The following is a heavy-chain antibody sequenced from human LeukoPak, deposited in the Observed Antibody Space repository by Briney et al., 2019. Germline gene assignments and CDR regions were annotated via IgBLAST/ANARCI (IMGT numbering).Heavy chain of an antibody. Sequence: GGSLRLSCAASGFTFSSYSMNWVRQAPGKGLEWVSSISSSSSHIYYADSVKGRFTISRDNAKNSLYLQMNSLRAEDTAVYYCAREAGYSSSWYYFDYWGQGTLVTVSS. J-gene: IGHJ4*02. CDR3: AREAGYSSSWYYFDY. D-gene: IGHD6-13*01. CDR2: ISSSSSHI. V-gene: IGHV3-21*01. CDR1: GFTFSSYS.